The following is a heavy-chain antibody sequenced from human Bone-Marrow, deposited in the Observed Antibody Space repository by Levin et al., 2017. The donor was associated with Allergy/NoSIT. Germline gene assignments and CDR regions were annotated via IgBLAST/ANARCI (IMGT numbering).Heavy chain of an antibody. D-gene: IGHD2-2*01. J-gene: IGHJ4*02. Sequence: GESLKISCAASGFTFSSYAMHWVRQAPGKGLEWVTFISYDGSKKYYADSVKGRFTISRDTYDNLYLQMNSLTAEDTALYYCARGCTSTSCRVFDYWGQGTLVTVSS. CDR2: ISYDGSKK. CDR3: ARGCTSTSCRVFDY. CDR1: GFTFSSYA. V-gene: IGHV3-30-3*01.